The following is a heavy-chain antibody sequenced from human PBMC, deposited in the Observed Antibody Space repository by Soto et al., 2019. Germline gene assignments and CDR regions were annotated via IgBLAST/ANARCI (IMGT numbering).Heavy chain of an antibody. V-gene: IGHV1-69*02. Sequence: QVQLVQSGAEVQKPGSSVKVSCKASGGTFSSYTISWVRQAPGQGLEWMGRIIPILGIANYAQKLQGRVTITANTSTSTAYMELSSLRSEDTAVYYCASLTSMGMDVWGQGTTVTVSS. D-gene: IGHD3-3*01. CDR2: IIPILGIA. CDR1: GGTFSSYT. J-gene: IGHJ6*02. CDR3: ASLTSMGMDV.